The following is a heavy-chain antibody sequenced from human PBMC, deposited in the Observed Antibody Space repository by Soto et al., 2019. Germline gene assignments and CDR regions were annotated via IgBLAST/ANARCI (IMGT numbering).Heavy chain of an antibody. CDR2: IYYSGST. V-gene: IGHV4-39*01. CDR1: GGPISSSSYY. J-gene: IGHJ3*02. CDR3: ARSELSSIAAHDAFDI. Sequence: SETLSLTCTVSGGPISSSSYYWGWIRQPPGKGLEWIGSIYYSGSTYYNPSLKSRVTISVDTSKNQFSLKLSSVTAADTAVYYCARSELSSIAAHDAFDIWGQGTMVTVSS. D-gene: IGHD6-6*01.